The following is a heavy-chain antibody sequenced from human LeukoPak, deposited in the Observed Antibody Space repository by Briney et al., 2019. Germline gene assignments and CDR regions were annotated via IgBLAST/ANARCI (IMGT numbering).Heavy chain of an antibody. J-gene: IGHJ4*02. CDR2: IRYDGSNK. Sequence: PGGSLRLSCAASGFTFSSYGMHWVRQAPGKGLEWVAFIRYDGSNKYYADSVKGRFTISRDNSKNTLYLQMNSLRAEDTAVYYCAGGDLEEGATNFDYWGQGTLVTVSS. CDR1: GFTFSSYG. V-gene: IGHV3-30*02. CDR3: AGGDLEEGATNFDY. D-gene: IGHD1-26*01.